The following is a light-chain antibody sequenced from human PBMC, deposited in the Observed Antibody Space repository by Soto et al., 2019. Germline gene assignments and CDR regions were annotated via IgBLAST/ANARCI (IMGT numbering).Light chain of an antibody. CDR1: SSDVGGYNY. V-gene: IGLV2-8*01. CDR2: DVS. Sequence: LTQPPSASGSPGQSVTISCTGTSSDVGGYNYVSWYQQHPGKAPKLMIYDVSKRPSGVPDRFSGSKSGNTASLTVSGLQAEDEADYYCSSYAGSNGVVFGGGTKLTVL. J-gene: IGLJ2*01. CDR3: SSYAGSNGVV.